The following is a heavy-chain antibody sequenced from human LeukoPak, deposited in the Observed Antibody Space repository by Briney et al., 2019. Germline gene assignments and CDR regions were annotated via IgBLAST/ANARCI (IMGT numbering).Heavy chain of an antibody. V-gene: IGHV1-3*01. CDR1: GYTFTSYA. D-gene: IGHD2-2*01. CDR3: ARVQASGDIVVVPAGFDP. CDR2: INAGNGNR. J-gene: IGHJ5*02. Sequence: ASVKVSCKASGYTFTSYAIHWVRQAPGQRLEWMGWINAGNGNRKYSQKFQDRVTITREPSATTAYMELNSLRSEDTAVYYCARVQASGDIVVVPAGFDPWGQGTLVTVSS.